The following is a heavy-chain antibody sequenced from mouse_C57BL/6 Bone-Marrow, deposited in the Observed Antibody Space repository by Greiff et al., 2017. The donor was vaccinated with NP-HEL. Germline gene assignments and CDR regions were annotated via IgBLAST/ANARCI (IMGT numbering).Heavy chain of an antibody. CDR3: ASTYDYDGAMDY. Sequence: EVHLVESGGGLVKPGGSLKLSCAASGFTFSSYAMSWVRQTPEKRLEWVATISDGGSYTYYPDNVKGRITISRDNAKNNLYLQMSHLKSEDTAMYYCASTYDYDGAMDYWGQGTSVTVSS. J-gene: IGHJ4*01. V-gene: IGHV5-4*01. CDR1: GFTFSSYA. D-gene: IGHD2-4*01. CDR2: ISDGGSYT.